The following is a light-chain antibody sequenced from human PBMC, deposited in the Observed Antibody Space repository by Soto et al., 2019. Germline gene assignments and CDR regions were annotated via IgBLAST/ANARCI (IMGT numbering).Light chain of an antibody. CDR1: QSIGTY. V-gene: IGKV1-8*01. CDR2: AAS. CDR3: QQFNSYPG. J-gene: IGKJ4*01. Sequence: AIRMTQSPSSFSASTGDRVTITCRASQSIGTYLAWYQQIPGRAPKLLIFAASTLQRGVPSRFSGGGSGTDFTLTISSLQPEDFATYYCQQFNSYPGFGGGTKVDIK.